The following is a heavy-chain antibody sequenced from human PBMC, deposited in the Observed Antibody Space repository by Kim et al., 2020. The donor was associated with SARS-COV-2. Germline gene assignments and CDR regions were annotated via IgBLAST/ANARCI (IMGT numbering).Heavy chain of an antibody. CDR3: ARDRGATVTMYGYYYGMDV. D-gene: IGHD4-17*01. CDR2: IYYSGST. J-gene: IGHJ6*02. Sequence: SETLSLTCTVSGGSISSGGYYWSWIRQHPGKGLEWIGYIYYSGSTYYNPSLKSRVTISVDTSKNQFSLKLSSVTAADTAVYYCARDRGATVTMYGYYYGMDVWGQGTTVTVSS. V-gene: IGHV4-31*03. CDR1: GGSISSGGYY.